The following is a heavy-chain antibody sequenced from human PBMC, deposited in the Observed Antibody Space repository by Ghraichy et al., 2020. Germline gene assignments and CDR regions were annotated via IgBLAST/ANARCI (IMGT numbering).Heavy chain of an antibody. CDR2: IIPIFGTA. CDR3: ASPLPGEQQLGSDYYYYGMDV. CDR1: GGTFSSYA. Sequence: SVKVSCKASGGTFSSYAISWVRQAPGQGLEWMGGIIPIFGTANYAQKFQGRVTITADESTSTAYMELSSLRSEDTAVYYCASPLPGEQQLGSDYYYYGMDVWGQGTTVTVSS. D-gene: IGHD6-13*01. V-gene: IGHV1-69*13. J-gene: IGHJ6*02.